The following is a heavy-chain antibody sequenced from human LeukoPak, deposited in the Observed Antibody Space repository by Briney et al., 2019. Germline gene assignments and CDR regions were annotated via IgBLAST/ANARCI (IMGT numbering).Heavy chain of an antibody. CDR3: AKDKSGHSGYGEY. CDR1: GFTFDDYA. V-gene: IGHV3-9*01. CDR2: ISWNSGSI. J-gene: IGHJ4*02. D-gene: IGHD5-12*01. Sequence: GGSLRLSCAASGFTFDDYAMHWVRQAPGKGLEWVSGISWNSGSIGYADSVKGRFTISRDNAKNSLYLQMNSLRGEDTALYYCAKDKSGHSGYGEYWGQGTLVTVSS.